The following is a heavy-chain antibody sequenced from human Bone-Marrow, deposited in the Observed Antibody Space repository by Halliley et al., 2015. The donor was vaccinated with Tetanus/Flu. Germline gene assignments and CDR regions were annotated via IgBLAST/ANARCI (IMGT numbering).Heavy chain of an antibody. CDR2: IYHTGNS. V-gene: IGHV4-30-2*01. CDR1: GGSISGDYS. CDR3: ARGTLLDAFDV. Sequence: TLSLTCSISGGSISGDYSWSWIRQPPGKGLEWIGYIYHTGNSYYNPSLTSRLTISIDRSKNQISLKSTSVTAADTAVYYCARGTLLDAFDVWGPGTRVTVSS. J-gene: IGHJ3*01.